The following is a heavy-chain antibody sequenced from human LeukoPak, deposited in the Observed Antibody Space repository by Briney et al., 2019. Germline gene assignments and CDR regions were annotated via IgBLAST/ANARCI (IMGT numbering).Heavy chain of an antibody. CDR1: GYTFTSYD. J-gene: IGHJ4*02. D-gene: IGHD3-10*02. CDR2: MNPNSGNT. V-gene: IGHV1-8*03. CDR3: ARDVSSHVYFDY. Sequence: ASVKVSCKASGYTFTSYDINWVRQATGQGLEWMGWMNPNSGNTGYAQKFQGRVTITRNTSISTAYMELSSLRSDDTAVYYCARDVSSHVYFDYWGLGTLVTVSS.